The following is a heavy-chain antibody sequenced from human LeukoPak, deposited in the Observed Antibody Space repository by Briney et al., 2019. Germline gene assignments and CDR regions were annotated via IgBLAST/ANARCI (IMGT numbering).Heavy chain of an antibody. CDR2: IYTSEST. Sequence: PPQTLSLTCTVSGGSISSGSYYWSWIRQPAGKGLEWIGRIYTSESTNYNPSLKSRVTISVDTSKNQFSLKLSSVTAADTAVYYCARAPGGYDFWSGYEAFDIWGQGTMVTVSS. D-gene: IGHD3-3*01. V-gene: IGHV4-61*02. CDR3: ARAPGGYDFWSGYEAFDI. J-gene: IGHJ3*02. CDR1: GGSISSGSYY.